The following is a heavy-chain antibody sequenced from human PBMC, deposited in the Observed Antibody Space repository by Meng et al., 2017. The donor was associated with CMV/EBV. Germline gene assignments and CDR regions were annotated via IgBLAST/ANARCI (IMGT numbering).Heavy chain of an antibody. J-gene: IGHJ4*02. CDR2: INHSGST. CDR1: GGSFSGYY. Sequence: QLQQWAEGLLKPSETLALTCAVYGGSFSGYYWSWIRQPPGKGLEWIGEINHSGSTNYNPSLKSRVTISVDTSKNQFSLKLSSVTAADTAVYYCARGGIAAAGPFDYWGQGTLVTVSS. D-gene: IGHD6-13*01. CDR3: ARGGIAAAGPFDY. V-gene: IGHV4-34*01.